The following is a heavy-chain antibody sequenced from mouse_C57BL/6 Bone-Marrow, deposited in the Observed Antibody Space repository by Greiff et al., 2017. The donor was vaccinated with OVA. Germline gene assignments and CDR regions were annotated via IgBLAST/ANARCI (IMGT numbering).Heavy chain of an antibody. J-gene: IGHJ1*03. CDR2: ISNLAYSI. V-gene: IGHV5-15*01. CDR3: ARHGSNYSYWYFDV. Sequence: EVQGVESGGGLVQPGGSLKLSCAASGFTFSDYGMAWVRQAPRKGPEWVAFISNLAYSIYYAATVTGRFTISRENAKNTLYLEMSSLRSEDTAMYYCARHGSNYSYWYFDVWGTGTTVTVSS. CDR1: GFTFSDYG. D-gene: IGHD2-5*01.